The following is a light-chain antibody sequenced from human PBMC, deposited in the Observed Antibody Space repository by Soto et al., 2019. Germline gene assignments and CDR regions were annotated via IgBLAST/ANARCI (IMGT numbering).Light chain of an antibody. Sequence: QPVLTQPASVSGSPGQSITISCTGTSSDIGGYDYVSWYQQHPGKAPKLMIYEVTYRPSGVSNRFSGSKSGNTASLTISGLQAEDEAYYYCTSYSRSSTLVLFGGGTKLTVL. V-gene: IGLV2-14*01. CDR2: EVT. CDR1: SSDIGGYDY. J-gene: IGLJ2*01. CDR3: TSYSRSSTLVL.